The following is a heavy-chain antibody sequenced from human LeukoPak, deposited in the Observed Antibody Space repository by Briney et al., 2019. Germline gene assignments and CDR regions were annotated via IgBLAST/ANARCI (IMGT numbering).Heavy chain of an antibody. D-gene: IGHD6-13*01. V-gene: IGHV3-21*01. CDR2: ISSSSSYL. CDR3: ARVAEAAAFDS. J-gene: IGHJ4*02. Sequence: GGSLRLSCAASGFTLSSYWMHWVRQAPGKGLEWVSFISSSSSYLYYADSVKGRFTISRDNAKNSLYLQMNSLRAEDTAVYYCARVAEAAAFDSWGQGTLVTVSS. CDR1: GFTLSSYW.